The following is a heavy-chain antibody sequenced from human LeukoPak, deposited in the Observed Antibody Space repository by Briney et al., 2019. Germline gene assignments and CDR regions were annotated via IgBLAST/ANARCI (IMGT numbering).Heavy chain of an antibody. CDR3: VQGGQNLDFWRFAN. CDR1: GFTFSNHA. D-gene: IGHD3-3*01. CDR2: ISGSGGST. Sequence: GGSLRLSCAASGFTFSNHAMSWVRHIPGKGLAWVSSISGSGGSTYYANFVKGRSTISRDNSKNTVDLVMDDLRAEDTGVYYCVQGGQNLDFWRFANWGQGTLVTVSS. V-gene: IGHV3-23*01. J-gene: IGHJ5*02.